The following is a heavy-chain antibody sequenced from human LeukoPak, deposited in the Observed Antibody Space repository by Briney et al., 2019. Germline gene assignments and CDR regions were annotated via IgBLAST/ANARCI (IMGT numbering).Heavy chain of an antibody. V-gene: IGHV3-21*01. Sequence: GGSLRLSCAASGFTFSSYRMNWVRQAPGKGLEWVSSISSSRSYIYYADSVKGRFPIYRGKAKNSLYMQINSLRADDTAVYYCARDLDNGDSLVDFDYWGQGTLVTVSS. CDR2: ISSSRSYI. CDR1: GFTFSSYR. J-gene: IGHJ4*02. D-gene: IGHD4-17*01. CDR3: ARDLDNGDSLVDFDY.